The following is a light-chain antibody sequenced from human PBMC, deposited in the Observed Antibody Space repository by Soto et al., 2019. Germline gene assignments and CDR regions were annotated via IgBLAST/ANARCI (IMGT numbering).Light chain of an antibody. V-gene: IGKV1-39*01. Sequence: QLTQSPSSLAASVGDRVIITCRASQNVRRSLNWYQQKPGQAPKLILYAASTLQTGVPSRFSGTGSETEFTLTITSLQPEDFATYYCQQNAITPPWTFGQGTRV. CDR3: QQNAITPPWT. CDR2: AAS. CDR1: QNVRRS. J-gene: IGKJ1*01.